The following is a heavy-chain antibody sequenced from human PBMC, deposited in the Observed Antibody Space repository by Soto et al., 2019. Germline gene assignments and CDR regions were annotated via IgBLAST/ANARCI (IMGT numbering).Heavy chain of an antibody. CDR1: GFTFDDYA. CDR3: AKSAHPSGSYYTEPNDY. D-gene: IGHD3-10*01. J-gene: IGHJ4*02. CDR2: ISWNSGSI. V-gene: IGHV3-9*01. Sequence: GGSLRLSCAASGFTFDDYAMHWVRQAPGKGLEWVSGISWNSGSIGYADSVKGRFTISRDNAKNSLYLQMNSLRAEDTALYYCAKSAHPSGSYYTEPNDYWGQGTLVTVSS.